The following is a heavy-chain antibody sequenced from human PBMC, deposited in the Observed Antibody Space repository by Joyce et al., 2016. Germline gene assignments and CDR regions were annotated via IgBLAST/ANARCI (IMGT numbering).Heavy chain of an antibody. Sequence: EVQLVESGGGLVQPGGSPRLCCAASGFTFSSHWMSWVRQAPGKGLEWVANINPDGRKNNYADSVKGRFIISRDNAKNSLYVQMHSLRAEDTAVYYCAREFKWNWDFWGQGTLVTVSS. CDR1: GFTFSSHW. CDR2: INPDGRKN. D-gene: IGHD1-1*01. CDR3: AREFKWNWDF. J-gene: IGHJ4*02. V-gene: IGHV3-7*04.